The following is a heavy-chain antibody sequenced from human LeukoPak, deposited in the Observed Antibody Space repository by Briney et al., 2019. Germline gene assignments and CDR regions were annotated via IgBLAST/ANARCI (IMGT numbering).Heavy chain of an antibody. V-gene: IGHV4-61*02. D-gene: IGHD1-26*01. CDR2: IYTSGST. Sequence: SETLSLTCTVSGGSISSGSYYWSWIRQPAGKGLEWIGRIYTSGSTNYNPSLKSRVTISVDTSKNQFSLKLSSVTAADTAVYYCARQRVGAVYYYYYMDVWGKGTTVTISS. CDR1: GGSISSGSYY. J-gene: IGHJ6*03. CDR3: ARQRVGAVYYYYYMDV.